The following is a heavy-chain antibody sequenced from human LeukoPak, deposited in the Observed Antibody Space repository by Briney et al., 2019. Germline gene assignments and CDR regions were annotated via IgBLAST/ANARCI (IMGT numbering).Heavy chain of an antibody. CDR2: ISWNSGTI. Sequence: GGSLRLSCAASGFTFSNYWMHWVRQPPGKGLEWVSGISWNSGTIDYADSVRGRFTISRDNAKNSLYLQMDSLRVEDTAFYYCAKDNRRHYTSGPNPDSLHWGQGALVTVSS. D-gene: IGHD6-19*01. CDR3: AKDNRRHYTSGPNPDSLH. V-gene: IGHV3-9*01. CDR1: GFTFSNYW. J-gene: IGHJ4*02.